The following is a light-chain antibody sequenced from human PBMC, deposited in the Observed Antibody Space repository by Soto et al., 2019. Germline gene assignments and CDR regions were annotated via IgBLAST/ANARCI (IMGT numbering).Light chain of an antibody. V-gene: IGKV1-27*01. Sequence: DIQMTQSPSSLSASVGDRVTITCRASQGIRNYLAWYQQKPGKVPKLLINAASTLQSGVPPRFSGSGSWTDFTLTISSLQPEDVATYYCQKYSGAPPTFGQGTRLEIK. CDR3: QKYSGAPPT. CDR2: AAS. J-gene: IGKJ5*01. CDR1: QGIRNY.